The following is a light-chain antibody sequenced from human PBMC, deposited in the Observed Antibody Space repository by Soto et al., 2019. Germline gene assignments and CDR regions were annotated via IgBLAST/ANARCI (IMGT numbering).Light chain of an antibody. CDR1: QVISSY. Sequence: IHLTQSPSSLSASVGDRVTITCRASQVISSYLAWYQQKPGKAPQLLIYGASTLQSGVPARFSGSGSGTDFTLTISSLQPKDFATYYCQQLDSYPITFGQGTRLEIK. CDR2: GAS. V-gene: IGKV1-9*01. J-gene: IGKJ5*01. CDR3: QQLDSYPIT.